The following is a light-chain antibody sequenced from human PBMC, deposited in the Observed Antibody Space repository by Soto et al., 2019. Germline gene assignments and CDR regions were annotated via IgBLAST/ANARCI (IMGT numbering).Light chain of an antibody. V-gene: IGLV1-44*01. CDR1: SSNIGGNT. Sequence: QSVLTQPPSASGTPGQRVTFSCSGSSSNIGGNTVSWFQHLPRTAPKLLIFSNSQRPSGVPDRFSGAKSGNTAYLTISGLQVEDEAEYFCFSFTTTSTHVFGTGTKVTVL. CDR2: SNS. CDR3: FSFTTTSTHV. J-gene: IGLJ1*01.